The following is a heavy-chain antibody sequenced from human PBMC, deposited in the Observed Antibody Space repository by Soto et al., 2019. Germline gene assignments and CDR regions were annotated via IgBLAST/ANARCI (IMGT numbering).Heavy chain of an antibody. CDR1: GFTFSKYS. V-gene: IGHV3-21*01. CDR3: ASRDCTKGICPFGY. Sequence: GGSLRLSCGTSGFTFSKYSMTWVRQAPGKGLEWVASISSAGSFIHYADSVKGRFAISRDNAKNSLYLQMNSLSAEDTAVYYCASRDCTKGICPFGYWGQGTRVTVSS. CDR2: ISSAGSFI. D-gene: IGHD2-8*01. J-gene: IGHJ4*02.